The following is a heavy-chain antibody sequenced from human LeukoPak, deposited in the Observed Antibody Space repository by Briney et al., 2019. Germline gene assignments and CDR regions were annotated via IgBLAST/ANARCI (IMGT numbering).Heavy chain of an antibody. V-gene: IGHV3-53*01. Sequence: SGGSPRLSCAASGFTFSTNYMSWVRQAPGKGLEWVSVIYSGGSPYYADSVKGRFTISRDNSKNTLYLQMNSLRAEDTAVYYCARDLNYYDSSGYGHWGQGTLVTVSS. J-gene: IGHJ4*02. D-gene: IGHD3-22*01. CDR1: GFTFSTNY. CDR3: ARDLNYYDSSGYGH. CDR2: IYSGGSP.